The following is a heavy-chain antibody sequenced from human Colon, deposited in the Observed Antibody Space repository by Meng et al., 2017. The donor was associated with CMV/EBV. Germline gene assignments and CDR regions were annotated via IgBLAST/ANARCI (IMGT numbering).Heavy chain of an antibody. CDR1: GGSISNYY. CDR3: ARGNIVVTNGYYFDY. J-gene: IGHJ4*02. CDR2: IYYSGST. Sequence: SGGSISNYYWSWIRQPQGKGLEWVGYIYYSGSTNYNPSLKSQVTISVDTSKNQFSLKLSSVTAADTAVYYCARGNIVVTNGYYFDYWGQGTLVTVSS. V-gene: IGHV4-59*01. D-gene: IGHD3-22*01.